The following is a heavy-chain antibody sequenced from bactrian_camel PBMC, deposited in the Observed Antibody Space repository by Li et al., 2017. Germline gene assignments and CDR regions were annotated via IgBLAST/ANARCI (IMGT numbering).Heavy chain of an antibody. V-gene: IGHV3-2*01. J-gene: IGHJ6*01. D-gene: IGHD6*01. Sequence: QVQLVESGGGSVQAGGSLTLSCKASGPISNDICMGWFRQAPGKGLEWVCSIADGDTYYADSVKGRFTISQDNAKNTVYLQMNSLKPEDTAVYYCAAGPLPDRVRGTYGGSFRIRCREFGYWGQGTQVTVS. CDR1: GPISNDIC. CDR3: AAGPLPDRVRGTYGGSFRIRCREFGY. CDR2: IADGDT.